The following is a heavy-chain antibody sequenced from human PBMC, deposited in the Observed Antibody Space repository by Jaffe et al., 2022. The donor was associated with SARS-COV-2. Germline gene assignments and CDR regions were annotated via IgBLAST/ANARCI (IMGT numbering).Heavy chain of an antibody. Sequence: QVQLQESGPGLVKPSGTLSLTCAVSADSISTDYWWSWVRQPPGKGLEWIGEIHHSGRTNYNPSLKSRVTVSIDKSNNQFSLSLSSVTAADTAIYYCARDGVERYSLGYWGQGTLVTVSS. CDR1: ADSISTDYW. CDR3: ARDGVERYSLGY. J-gene: IGHJ4*02. V-gene: IGHV4-4*02. CDR2: IHHSGRT. D-gene: IGHD5-18*01.